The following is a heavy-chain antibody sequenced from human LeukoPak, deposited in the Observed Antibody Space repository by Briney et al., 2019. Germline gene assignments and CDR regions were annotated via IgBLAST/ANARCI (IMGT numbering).Heavy chain of an antibody. CDR2: ISEREGST. CDR3: ARNGGTYDY. CDR1: GFTFRNYA. D-gene: IGHD1-1*01. J-gene: IGHJ4*02. V-gene: IGHV3-23*01. Sequence: GGSLRLSCAAFGFTFRNYAMTCVRQAPGKGLEWVSGISEREGSTYYADSVTGRFTISRDNSKNTLYLQMNSLRVEDTAVYYCARNGGTYDYWGQGTLVTVSS.